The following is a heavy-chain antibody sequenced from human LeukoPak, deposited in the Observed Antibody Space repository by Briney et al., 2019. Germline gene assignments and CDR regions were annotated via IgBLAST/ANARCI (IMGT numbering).Heavy chain of an antibody. V-gene: IGHV3-48*04. D-gene: IGHD2-2*01. CDR1: GFTFSSYS. CDR2: ISSSATTI. CDR3: AREPYSPYCTSTSCYPHYFDY. Sequence: PGGSLRLSCAASGFTFSSYSMNWVRQAPGKGLEWVSYISSSATTIYYADSVKGRFTISRDNAKDSLYLQMNSLRAEDTAVYYCAREPYSPYCTSTSCYPHYFDYWGQGALVTVSS. J-gene: IGHJ4*02.